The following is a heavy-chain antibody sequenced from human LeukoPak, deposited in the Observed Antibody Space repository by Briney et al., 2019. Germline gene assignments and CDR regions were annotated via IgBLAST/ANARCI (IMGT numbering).Heavy chain of an antibody. Sequence: TGGSLRLSCAASGFTFSNAWMSWVRQAPGKGREWVGRIKSKTDGGTTDYAAPVKGRFTMSRDASKNMVYLEMNSLKTEDTAVYSCTTDLSGAYYFDYWGQGTLVTVSS. CDR2: IKSKTDGGTT. CDR3: TTDLSGAYYFDY. J-gene: IGHJ4*02. D-gene: IGHD5-12*01. V-gene: IGHV3-15*01. CDR1: GFTFSNAW.